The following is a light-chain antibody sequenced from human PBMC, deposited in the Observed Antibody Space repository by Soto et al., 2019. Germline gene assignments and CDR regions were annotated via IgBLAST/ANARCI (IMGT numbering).Light chain of an antibody. CDR1: QSVSTY. J-gene: IGKJ1*01. V-gene: IGKV3-11*01. CDR2: DAS. Sequence: EIVLTQSPATLSLSPGERATLSCRASQSVSTYLAWYQQKPGQAPRLLIYDASNRATGIPARFSGSGSGTDFTLTISSLEPEDFVVYYCHQRSTWPGTFGHGTKVEIK. CDR3: HQRSTWPGT.